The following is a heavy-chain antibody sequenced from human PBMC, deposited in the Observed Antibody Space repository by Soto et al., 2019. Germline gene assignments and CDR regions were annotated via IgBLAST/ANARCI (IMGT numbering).Heavy chain of an antibody. V-gene: IGHV3-74*01. J-gene: IGHJ3*02. CDR2: IYTYGSAT. Sequence: GGSLRLSCAASGFSLSVYWMHWVRQAPGKCLAWVSRIYTYGSATKYADSVEGRFSISKDNAEITLYLQMNNLRADDTAVYYCVRVLKSIGWDNDVFDIWGQGTMVTVSS. CDR3: VRVLKSIGWDNDVFDI. CDR1: GFSLSVYW. D-gene: IGHD6-19*01.